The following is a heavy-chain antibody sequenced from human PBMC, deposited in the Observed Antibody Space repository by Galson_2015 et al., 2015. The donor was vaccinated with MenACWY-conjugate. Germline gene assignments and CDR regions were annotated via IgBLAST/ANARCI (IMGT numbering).Heavy chain of an antibody. CDR1: GFTFSHCG. CDR3: ARVLSSGWTRQFDY. D-gene: IGHD6-19*01. V-gene: IGHV3-30*03. J-gene: IGHJ4*02. CDR2: ISYDGNNK. Sequence: SLRLSCAASGFTFSHCGMHWVRQAPGKGLEWVTAISYDGNNKYYADSVKGRFTIFRDNSKNTVSLQMNGLTTEDTAVYFCARVLSSGWTRQFDYWGQGTLVAVSS.